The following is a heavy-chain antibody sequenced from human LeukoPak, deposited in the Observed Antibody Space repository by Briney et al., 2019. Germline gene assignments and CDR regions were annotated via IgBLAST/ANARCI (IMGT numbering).Heavy chain of an antibody. V-gene: IGHV3-23*01. J-gene: IGHJ4*02. D-gene: IGHD2-2*01. Sequence: GGSLRLSCAASGFTFSSYAMSWVRQAPGKGLEWVSAISGSGGSTYCADSVKGRFTISRDNSKNTLYLQMNSLRAEDTAVYYCATSNIVVVPAAIEDYWGQGTLVTVSS. CDR1: GFTFSSYA. CDR2: ISGSGGST. CDR3: ATSNIVVVPAAIEDY.